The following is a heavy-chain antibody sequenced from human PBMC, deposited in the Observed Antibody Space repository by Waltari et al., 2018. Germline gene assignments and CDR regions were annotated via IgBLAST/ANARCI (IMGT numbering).Heavy chain of an antibody. V-gene: IGHV3-7*01. CDR3: SESLNV. CDR2: INPDGSVK. CDR1: GFTFSNFW. J-gene: IGHJ6*02. Sequence: EVQVVESGGCLVQPGGSLRLSCAASGFTFSNFWMDWVRQAPGKGLEWVANINPDGSVKNYVDSVKGRFTIFRDNTKNSLYLQMNSLRAEDTAIYYCSESLNVWGPGTTVTVSS.